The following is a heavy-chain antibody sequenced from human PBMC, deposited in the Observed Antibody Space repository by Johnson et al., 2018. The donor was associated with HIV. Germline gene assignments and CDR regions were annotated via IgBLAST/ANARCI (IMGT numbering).Heavy chain of an antibody. Sequence: QVQLVESGGGVVQPGRSLRLSCAASGFTFNRYGMHWVRQAPGKGLEWVALISYDGTDTYYADSVKGRFSISRDNSKNTLYLQMNSLRAEDTAVYYCARACRDGYTCDVFDIWGQGTLVTVSS. CDR2: ISYDGTDT. CDR1: GFTFNRYG. V-gene: IGHV3-33*05. J-gene: IGHJ3*02. D-gene: IGHD5-24*01. CDR3: ARACRDGYTCDVFDI.